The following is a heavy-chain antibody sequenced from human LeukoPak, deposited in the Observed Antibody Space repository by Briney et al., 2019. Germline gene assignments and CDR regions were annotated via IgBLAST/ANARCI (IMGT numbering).Heavy chain of an antibody. D-gene: IGHD5-18*01. J-gene: IGHJ4*02. CDR2: ISSSSSYI. Sequence: GGSLRLSCAASGFTFSSYSMNWVRQAPGKGLEWVSFISSSSSYIYYADSVKGRFTLSRDNSKNTLYLQMNSLSAEDTAVYYCARNGYSYGSLDYFDYWGQGTLVTVSS. CDR3: ARNGYSYGSLDYFDY. CDR1: GFTFSSYS. V-gene: IGHV3-21*01.